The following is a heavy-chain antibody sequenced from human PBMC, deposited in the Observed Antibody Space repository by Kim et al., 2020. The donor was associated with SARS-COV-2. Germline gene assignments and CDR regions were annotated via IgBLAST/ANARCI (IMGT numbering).Heavy chain of an antibody. V-gene: IGHV4-34*01. CDR3: ARGNGSGSTYYGMDV. J-gene: IGHJ6*02. CDR1: GGSFSGYY. Sequence: SETLSLTCAAYGGSFSGYYWSWIRQPPGKGLEWIGEINHSGSTNYNPSLKSRVTISVDTSKNQFSLKLSSVTAADTAVYYCARGNGSGSTYYGMDVWGQG. CDR2: INHSGST. D-gene: IGHD3-10*01.